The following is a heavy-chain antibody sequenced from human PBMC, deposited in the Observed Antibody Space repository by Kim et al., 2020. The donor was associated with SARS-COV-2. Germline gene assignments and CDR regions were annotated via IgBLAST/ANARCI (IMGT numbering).Heavy chain of an antibody. V-gene: IGHV3-15*01. CDR3: TTVKSRGGAYGLAV. Sequence: GGSLRLSCAVSGFTFKFAWMTWVRQAPGKGLEWVGRIKSKTDGEKTDYAAPLKGRFTISRDDSKNTLYLKMNSLKTEDTAVYYCTTVKSRGGAYGLAVWGEGTTVTVS. CDR2: IKSKTDGEKT. CDR1: GFTFKFAW. D-gene: IGHD3-10*01. J-gene: IGHJ6*02.